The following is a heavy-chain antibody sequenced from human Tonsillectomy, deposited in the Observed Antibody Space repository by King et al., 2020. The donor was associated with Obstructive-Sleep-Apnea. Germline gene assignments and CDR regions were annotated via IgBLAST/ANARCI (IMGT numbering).Heavy chain of an antibody. Sequence: VQLVESGGGVVQPGRSLRLSCAASGVTFSSYAMYWVRQAPGKGLEWVAVLSYDGSNEYYAVSVQGRFTISRDNSKTTLYLQMNSLRAEDTAVYYCAGADYWGQGTLVTVSS. CDR3: AGADY. CDR2: LSYDGSNE. J-gene: IGHJ4*02. V-gene: IGHV3-30*04. D-gene: IGHD3-10*01. CDR1: GVTFSSYA.